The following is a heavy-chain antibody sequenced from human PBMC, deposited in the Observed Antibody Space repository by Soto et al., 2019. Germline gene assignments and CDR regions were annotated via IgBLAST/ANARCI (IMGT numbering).Heavy chain of an antibody. V-gene: IGHV3-21*01. CDR1: GFTLSSHT. CDR2: ISSTSSYI. Sequence: GGSLRLSCAASGFTLSSHTMNWVRQAPGKGLEWVSSISSTSSYIYYADSVKGRFTISRDNAKNSLYLQMNSLRAEDTAVYYCARDEMGYYDRSDYPGHRGQGTLVTVSS. J-gene: IGHJ4*02. CDR3: ARDEMGYYDRSDYPGH. D-gene: IGHD3-22*01.